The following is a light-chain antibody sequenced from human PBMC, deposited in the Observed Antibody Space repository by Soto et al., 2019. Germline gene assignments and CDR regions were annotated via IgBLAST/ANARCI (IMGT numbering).Light chain of an antibody. CDR3: QQYNSPT. CDR2: DAS. CDR1: QSISSW. Sequence: DIQMTQSPSTLSASVGDRVTITCRASQSISSWLAWYQQKPGKAPKLLIYDASSLESGVPSRFNGSGSGKEITLTISSLQPDNFATYYCQQYNSPTLGQGTKVDIK. J-gene: IGKJ1*01. V-gene: IGKV1-5*01.